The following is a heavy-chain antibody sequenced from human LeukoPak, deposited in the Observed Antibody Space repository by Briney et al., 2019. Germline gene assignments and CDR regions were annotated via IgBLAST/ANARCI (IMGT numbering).Heavy chain of an antibody. D-gene: IGHD6-19*01. J-gene: IGHJ6*03. CDR2: IYTSGST. Sequence: PSETLCPTCTVSGGSISSYYWSWIRQPAGKGLEWIGRIYTSGSTNCNPSLKSRVTISVDKSKNQFSLKLSSVTAADTAVYYSARGAVAGTGGFYYYYYYMDVWGKGTTVTVSS. CDR1: GGSISSYY. V-gene: IGHV4-4*07. CDR3: ARGAVAGTGGFYYYYYYMDV.